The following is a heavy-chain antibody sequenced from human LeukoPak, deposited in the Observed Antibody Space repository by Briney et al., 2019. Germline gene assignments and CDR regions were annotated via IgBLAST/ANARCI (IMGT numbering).Heavy chain of an antibody. V-gene: IGHV3-7*01. CDR2: IKQDGSEK. CDR1: GFTFSSYW. Sequence: GGSLRLSCAASGFTFSSYWMRWVRQAPGKGLEWVANIKQDGSEKYYVDSVKGRFTISRDNAKNSLYLQMNSLRAEDTAVYSCVRDGDTSGYTNWGQGTLVTVSS. CDR3: VRDGDTSGYTN. D-gene: IGHD3-22*01. J-gene: IGHJ4*02.